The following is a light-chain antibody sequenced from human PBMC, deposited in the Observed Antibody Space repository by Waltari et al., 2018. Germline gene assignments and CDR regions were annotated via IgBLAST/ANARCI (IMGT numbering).Light chain of an antibody. CDR2: WAS. Sequence: DIVMSQSPDSLAASLGERATINCKSSQRVLSSSNHKNDLGWYQQKPGQPPKLLISWASTRESGVPDRFSGSGSGTDFTLTISSLHAEDVAVYYCQQCYTFPYTFGQGTKLEIK. CDR1: QRVLSSSNHKND. V-gene: IGKV4-1*01. J-gene: IGKJ2*01. CDR3: QQCYTFPYT.